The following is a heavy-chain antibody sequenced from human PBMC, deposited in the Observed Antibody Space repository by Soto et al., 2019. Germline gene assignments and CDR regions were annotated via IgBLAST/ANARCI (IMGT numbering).Heavy chain of an antibody. V-gene: IGHV4-59*08. CDR2: IYYSGST. CDR1: GGSISSYY. Sequence: QVQLQESGPGLVKPSETLSLTCTVSGGSISSYYWSWIRQPPGKGLEWIGYIYYSGSTNYNPSLKSRVTESVYTSKNQSSLKLSSVTAADTAVYYCARTYYGSGSPTLDYWGQGTLVTVSS. J-gene: IGHJ4*02. CDR3: ARTYYGSGSPTLDY. D-gene: IGHD3-10*01.